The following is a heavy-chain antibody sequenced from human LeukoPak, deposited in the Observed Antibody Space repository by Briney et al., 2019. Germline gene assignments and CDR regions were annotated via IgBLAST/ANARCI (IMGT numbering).Heavy chain of an antibody. V-gene: IGHV1-18*01. CDR3: ARVPYCGGDCYYGTGYYFDY. J-gene: IGHJ4*02. CDR1: GYTFTSYG. CDR2: ISAYNGNT. D-gene: IGHD2-21*02. Sequence: GASVKVSCKASGYTFTSYGISWVRQAPGQGLEWMGWISAYNGNTNYAQKLQGRVTMTTDTSTSTAYMELRSLRSDDTAVYYCARVPYCGGDCYYGTGYYFDYWGQGTLVTVSS.